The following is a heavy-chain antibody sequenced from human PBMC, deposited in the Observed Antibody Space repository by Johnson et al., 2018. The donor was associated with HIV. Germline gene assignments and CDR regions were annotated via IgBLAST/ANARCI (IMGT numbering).Heavy chain of an antibody. D-gene: IGHD6-19*01. CDR2: IWYDGSNK. CDR3: AKDLELSPGTARAVGGSFDI. CDR1: GFTFSSYG. Sequence: QMLLVESGGGVVQPGRSLRLSCAASGFTFSSYGMHWVRQAPGKGLEWVAVIWYDGSNKYYADSVKGRFTISRDNSKTTLYLQMNSLRAEDTAVYYCAKDLELSPGTARAVGGSFDIWGQGTMVTVSS. J-gene: IGHJ3*02. V-gene: IGHV3-33*06.